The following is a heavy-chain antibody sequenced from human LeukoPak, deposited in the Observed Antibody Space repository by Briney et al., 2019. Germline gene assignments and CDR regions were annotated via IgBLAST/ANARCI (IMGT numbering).Heavy chain of an antibody. J-gene: IGHJ2*01. CDR2: IYTSGST. Sequence: SETLSLTCTVSGGSISSGFYYWSWIRQPAGKGLEWIGRIYTSGSTNYNPSLKSRVTMSVDTSKNQFSLKLSSVTAADTAVYYCARDRDIVATFDLWGRGTLVTVSS. CDR3: ARDRDIVATFDL. V-gene: IGHV4-61*02. CDR1: GGSISSGFYY. D-gene: IGHD5-12*01.